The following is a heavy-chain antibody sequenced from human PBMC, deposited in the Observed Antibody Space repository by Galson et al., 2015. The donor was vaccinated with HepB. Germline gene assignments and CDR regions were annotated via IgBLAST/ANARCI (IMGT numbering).Heavy chain of an antibody. Sequence: SLRLSCAASGFTVSSNYMSWVRQAPGKGLEGVSVIYSGGSTYYADSVKGRFTISRDNSKNTLYLQMNSLRAEDTAVYYCAKDNYDSSGSYRYWGQGTLVTVSS. J-gene: IGHJ4*02. CDR2: IYSGGST. CDR3: AKDNYDSSGSYRY. V-gene: IGHV3-53*01. D-gene: IGHD3-22*01. CDR1: GFTVSSNY.